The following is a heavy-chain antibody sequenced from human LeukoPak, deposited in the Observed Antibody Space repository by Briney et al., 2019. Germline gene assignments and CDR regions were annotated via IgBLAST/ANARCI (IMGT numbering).Heavy chain of an antibody. V-gene: IGHV3-23*01. CDR2: ISGRDDST. CDR3: AKWGDYDVLTGYYDSDY. CDR1: GFTFGDYA. D-gene: IGHD3-9*01. Sequence: GRSLRLSCTASGFTFGDYAMSWVRQVPGKGLEWVSAISGRDDSTYYADSVKGRFTISRDTSKNTLYLQMNSLRAEDTAVYYCAKWGDYDVLTGYYDSDYWGQGTLVTVSS. J-gene: IGHJ4*02.